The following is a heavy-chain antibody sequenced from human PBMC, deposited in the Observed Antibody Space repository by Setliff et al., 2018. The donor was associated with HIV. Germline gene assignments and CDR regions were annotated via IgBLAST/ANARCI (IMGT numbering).Heavy chain of an antibody. CDR2: ISNTGSST. Sequence: GSLRLSCVASGLTLSSYAMNWVRQAPGKGLEWLSGISNTGSSTYHGDSVKGRFTISRDKSRNIVFLQMKSLRVEDTALYYCAKAASNLAAAGGPLDMWGPGTVVTVSS. V-gene: IGHV3-23*01. CDR1: GLTLSSYA. J-gene: IGHJ3*02. CDR3: AKAASNLAAAGGPLDM. D-gene: IGHD6-13*01.